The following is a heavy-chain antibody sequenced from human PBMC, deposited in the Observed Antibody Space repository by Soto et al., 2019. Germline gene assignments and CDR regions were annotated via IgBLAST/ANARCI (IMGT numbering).Heavy chain of an antibody. CDR2: IYHSGST. CDR1: GGSISSGGYS. V-gene: IGHV4-30-2*01. Sequence: SETLSLTCAVSGGSISSGGYSWSWIRQPPGKGLEWIGYIYHSGSTYYNPSLKSRVTISVDRSKNQFSLKLSSVTAADTAVYYCARVGGQLWFGELPEYYFDYWGQGTLVTVSS. D-gene: IGHD3-10*01. J-gene: IGHJ4*02. CDR3: ARVGGQLWFGELPEYYFDY.